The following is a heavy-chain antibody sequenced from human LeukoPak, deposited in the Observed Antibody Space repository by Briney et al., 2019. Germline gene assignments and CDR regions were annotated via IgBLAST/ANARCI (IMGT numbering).Heavy chain of an antibody. CDR3: ASPIAARPP. J-gene: IGHJ5*02. Sequence: PSETLSLTCTVSGGSISSSSYYRGWIRQPPGKGLEWIGSIYYSGSTYYNPSLKSRVTISVGTSKNQFSLKLSSVTAADTAVYYCASPIAARPPWGQGTLVTVSS. CDR1: GGSISSSSYY. V-gene: IGHV4-39*01. CDR2: IYYSGST. D-gene: IGHD6-6*01.